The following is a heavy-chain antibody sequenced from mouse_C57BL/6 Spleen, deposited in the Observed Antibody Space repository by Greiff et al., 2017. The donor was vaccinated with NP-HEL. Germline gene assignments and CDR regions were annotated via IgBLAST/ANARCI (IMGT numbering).Heavy chain of an antibody. V-gene: IGHV1-81*01. D-gene: IGHD4-1*01. J-gene: IGHJ4*01. Sequence: QVQLKQSGAELARPGASVKLSCKASGYTFTSYGISWVKQRTGQGLEWIGEIYPRSGNNYYNEKFKGKATLTADKSSSTAYMELRSLTSEDSAVYFCARRANWDAMDYWGQGTSVTVSS. CDR3: ARRANWDAMDY. CDR1: GYTFTSYG. CDR2: IYPRSGNN.